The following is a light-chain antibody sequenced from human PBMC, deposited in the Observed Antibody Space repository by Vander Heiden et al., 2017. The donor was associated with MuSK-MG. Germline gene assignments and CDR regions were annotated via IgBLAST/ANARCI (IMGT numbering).Light chain of an antibody. CDR2: QDT. Sequence: SYELTQSPSVSVSPGQTASITCSGDKMGDKYVCWYQQKPGQSPVLVIYQDTKRPSGIPERFSASNSGNTATLTISGTQAMDEADYYCQAWDSSTGVFGRGTKLTVL. CDR3: QAWDSSTGV. J-gene: IGLJ2*01. CDR1: KMGDKY. V-gene: IGLV3-1*01.